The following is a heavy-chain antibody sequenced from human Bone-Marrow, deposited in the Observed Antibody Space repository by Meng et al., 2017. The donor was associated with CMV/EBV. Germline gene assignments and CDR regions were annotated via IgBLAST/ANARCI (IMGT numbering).Heavy chain of an antibody. V-gene: IGHV1-69*10. CDR3: ARISAAEGNNWFDP. CDR2: IIPILGIA. D-gene: IGHD1-26*01. J-gene: IGHJ5*02. CDR1: GGTFSSYA. Sequence: SVKVSCLASGGTFSSYAISWVRQAPGQGLGWMGGIIPILGIANYAQKFQGRVTITADKSTSTAYMELSSLRSEDTAVYYCARISAAEGNNWFDPWGQGTLVTVSS.